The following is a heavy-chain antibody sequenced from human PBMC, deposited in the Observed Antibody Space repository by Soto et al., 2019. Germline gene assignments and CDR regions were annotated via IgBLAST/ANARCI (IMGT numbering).Heavy chain of an antibody. V-gene: IGHV1-69*13. CDR3: ARATRYDVVVPAAKNYYYYGMDV. D-gene: IGHD2-2*01. J-gene: IGHJ6*02. Sequence: RASVKVSCKASGGTFSSYAISWVRQAPGQGLEWMGGIIPIFGTANYAQKFQGRVTITADESTSTAYMELSSLRSEDTAVYYCARATRYDVVVPAAKNYYYYGMDVWGQGTTVTVSS. CDR2: IIPIFGTA. CDR1: GGTFSSYA.